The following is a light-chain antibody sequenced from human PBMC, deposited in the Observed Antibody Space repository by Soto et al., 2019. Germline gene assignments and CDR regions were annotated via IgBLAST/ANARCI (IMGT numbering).Light chain of an antibody. CDR1: QTVTNDY. CDR2: DAS. V-gene: IGKV3-20*01. CDR3: QQYGFSPIS. Sequence: EVMLTQSPGTLSLSPGERVTPSCRASQTVTNDYLAWYQQKDGQAPRLLIYDASTRATGVPDRFSGSGSGPEYTLTITMLEPEDFAVYSCQQYGFSPISSGQGTRLAIK. J-gene: IGKJ5*01.